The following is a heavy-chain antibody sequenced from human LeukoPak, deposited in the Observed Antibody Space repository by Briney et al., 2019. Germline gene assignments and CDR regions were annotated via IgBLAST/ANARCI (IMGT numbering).Heavy chain of an antibody. Sequence: GESLKISCKASAYDFAYFWIGWVRQMPGKGLEWMGIIWPGDSVSKYNASFQGQVTISADKSISTAYLQWNSLKASDTAIYYCAGHVTAYYYYMDVWGKGATGTVSS. D-gene: IGHD2-21*02. CDR3: AGHVTAYYYYMDV. CDR1: AYDFAYFW. V-gene: IGHV5-51*01. J-gene: IGHJ6*03. CDR2: IWPGDSVS.